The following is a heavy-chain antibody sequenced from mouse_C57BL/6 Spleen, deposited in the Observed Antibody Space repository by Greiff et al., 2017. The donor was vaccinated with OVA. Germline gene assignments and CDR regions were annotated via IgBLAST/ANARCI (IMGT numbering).Heavy chain of an antibody. CDR2: INPSTGGT. CDR1: GYSFTGYY. CDR3: ARNSNYFDY. Sequence: EVKLMESGPELVKPGASVKISCKASGYSFTGYYMNWVKQSPEKSLEWIGEINPSTGGTTYNQKFKAKATLTVDKSSSTAYMQLKSLTSEDSAVYYCARNSNYFDYWGQGTTLTVSS. V-gene: IGHV1-42*01. J-gene: IGHJ2*01.